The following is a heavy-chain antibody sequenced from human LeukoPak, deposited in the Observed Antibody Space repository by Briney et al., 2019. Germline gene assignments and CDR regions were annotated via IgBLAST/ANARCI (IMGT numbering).Heavy chain of an antibody. CDR1: GFTFSSYS. V-gene: IGHV3-21*01. CDR3: AKAGPGLEYNWFDP. CDR2: ISSRSSYI. D-gene: IGHD2/OR15-2a*01. J-gene: IGHJ5*02. Sequence: GGSLRLSCAASGFTFSSYSMNWVRQAPGKGLEWVSSISSRSSYIYYADSVKGRFTISRDNSKNTLYLQMNSLRAEDTAVYYCAKAGPGLEYNWFDPWGQGTLVTVSS.